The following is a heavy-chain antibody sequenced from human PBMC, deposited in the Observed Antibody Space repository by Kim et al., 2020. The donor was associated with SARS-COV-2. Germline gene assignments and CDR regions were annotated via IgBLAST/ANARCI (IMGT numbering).Heavy chain of an antibody. CDR2: ISAYNGNT. CDR1: GYTFTSYV. D-gene: IGHD3-16*02. V-gene: IGHV1-18*01. J-gene: IGHJ4*02. Sequence: ASVKVSCKASGYTFTSYVLSWVRQAPGQGLEWMGWISAYNGNTNYAQKLQGRVTMTTDTSTTTAYMELRSLRSDDTAVYYCARDHVWGSYRYTGSYFDYWGQGTLVTVSS. CDR3: ARDHVWGSYRYTGSYFDY.